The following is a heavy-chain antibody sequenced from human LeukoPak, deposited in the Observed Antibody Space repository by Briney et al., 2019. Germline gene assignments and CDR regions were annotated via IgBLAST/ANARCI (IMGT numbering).Heavy chain of an antibody. CDR3: ARQGYCAGGRCYWGRYFDF. Sequence: SETLSLTYTVSGGSISSSSYYWGWIRQPPGKGLEWIGSIYYSGSTYYNPSLKSRVTISVDTSKNQFSLKLSSVTATDTAVYYCARQGYCAGGRCYWGRYFDFWGQGNLVTVSS. V-gene: IGHV4-39*01. J-gene: IGHJ4*02. CDR2: IYYSGST. CDR1: GGSISSSSYY. D-gene: IGHD2-8*02.